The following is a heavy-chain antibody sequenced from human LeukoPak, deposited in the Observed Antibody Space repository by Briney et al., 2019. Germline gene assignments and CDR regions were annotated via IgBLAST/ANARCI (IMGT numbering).Heavy chain of an antibody. V-gene: IGHV3-74*01. CDR3: ARVYETNGSIDWRQASLVTVPAAYPNDP. CDR2: IYGDGSFT. D-gene: IGHD2-8*01. CDR1: GFTFSNFW. Sequence: GGSLRLSCAASGFTFSNFWMHWVRQAPGEGLVWVALIYGDGSFTRYADSVKGRFTISRDNAKNTVYLQMNRLRVEDTAVYYCARVYETNGSIDWRQASLVTVPAAYPNDP. J-gene: IGHJ5*02.